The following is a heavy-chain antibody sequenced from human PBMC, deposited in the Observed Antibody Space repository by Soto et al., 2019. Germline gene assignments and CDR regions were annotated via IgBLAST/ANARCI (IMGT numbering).Heavy chain of an antibody. CDR3: ARDAPGVAPY. CDR1: GGSVSTGSYY. CDR2: IFYSGST. D-gene: IGHD2-15*01. V-gene: IGHV4-61*01. J-gene: IGHJ4*02. Sequence: SETLSLTCSVSGGSVSTGSYYWSWIRQPPGKGLEWIGYIFYSGSTKYNPSLKRRITISVDTSKNQFSLRLSSVTAADTAVYFCARDAPGVAPYWGQGTLVTVSS.